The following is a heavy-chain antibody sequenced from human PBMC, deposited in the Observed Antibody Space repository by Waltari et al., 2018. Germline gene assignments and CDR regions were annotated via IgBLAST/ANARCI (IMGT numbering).Heavy chain of an antibody. CDR1: GYSFTSYW. J-gene: IGHJ5*02. D-gene: IGHD2-2*01. CDR2: IDPSDSYT. CDR3: ARHPVKYQLLGGWVDP. Sequence: AEVKKPGESLRISCKGSGYSFTSYWISWVRQMPGKGLEWMGRIDPSDSYTNYSPSFQGHVTISADKSISTAYLQWSSLKASDTAMYYCARHPVKYQLLGGWVDPWGQGTLVTVSS. V-gene: IGHV5-10-1*01.